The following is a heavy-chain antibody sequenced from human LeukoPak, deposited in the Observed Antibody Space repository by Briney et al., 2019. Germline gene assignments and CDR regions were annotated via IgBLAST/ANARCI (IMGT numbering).Heavy chain of an antibody. J-gene: IGHJ4*02. CDR2: LYHSGST. Sequence: KPSETLSLTCSVSGYSISSGYYWGWIRQAPGKGLEWIGNLYHSGSTYYNPSLKSRVSISVDTSKNQFSLNLSSVTAADTAVYYCATEIQNIAGRVYWGQGTLVTVSS. V-gene: IGHV4-38-2*02. CDR1: GYSISSGYY. CDR3: ATEIQNIAGRVY. D-gene: IGHD6-6*01.